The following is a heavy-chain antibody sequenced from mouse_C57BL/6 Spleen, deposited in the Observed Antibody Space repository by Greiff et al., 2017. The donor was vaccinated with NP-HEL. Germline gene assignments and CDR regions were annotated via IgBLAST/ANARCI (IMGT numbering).Heavy chain of an antibody. J-gene: IGHJ4*01. Sequence: EVKLVESGEGLVKPGGSLKLSCAASGFTFSSYAMSWVRQTPETRLEWVAYISSGGDYIYYADTVKGRFTISRDNARNTLYLQMSSLKSEDTAMYYCTRDKASSYYSNYVYAMDYWGQRTSVTVSS. D-gene: IGHD2-5*01. CDR1: GFTFSSYA. CDR2: ISSGGDYI. V-gene: IGHV5-9-1*02. CDR3: TRDKASSYYSNYVYAMDY.